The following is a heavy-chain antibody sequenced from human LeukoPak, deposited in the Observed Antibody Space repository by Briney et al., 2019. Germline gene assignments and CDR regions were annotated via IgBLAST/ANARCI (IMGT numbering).Heavy chain of an antibody. CDR2: IYYSGST. CDR1: GGSISSYY. J-gene: IGHJ4*02. V-gene: IGHV4-59*01. CDR3: ARVRIIKGSDGVFDY. Sequence: SETLSLTCTVSGGSISSYYWSWIRQPPGKGLEWIGYIYYSGSTNYNPSLRSRVTISVDTSKNQFSLKLSSVTAADTAVYYCARVRIIKGSDGVFDYWGQGTLVTVSS. D-gene: IGHD3-16*01.